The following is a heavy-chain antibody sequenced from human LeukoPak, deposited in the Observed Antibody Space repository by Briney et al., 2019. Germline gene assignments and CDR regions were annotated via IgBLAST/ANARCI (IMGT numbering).Heavy chain of an antibody. V-gene: IGHV4-38-2*01. Sequence: SETLSLTCAVSGYSISNGYYWVWIRQPPGKGLEWIGSLYHSDTVYYNTALESRVSMSVDASKNQFTLKLSFVTAADTAVYYCARQHDSYYYYYIDVWGSGTTVTVSS. CDR2: LYHSDTV. CDR1: GYSISNGYY. CDR3: ARQHDSYYYYYIDV. J-gene: IGHJ6*03.